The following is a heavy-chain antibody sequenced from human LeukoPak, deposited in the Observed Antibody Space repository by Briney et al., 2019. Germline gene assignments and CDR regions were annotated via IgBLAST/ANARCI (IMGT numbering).Heavy chain of an antibody. J-gene: IGHJ5*01. Sequence: GASVKVSCKASGYTFTNYDINWVRQATGQGLEWMGWMSPKSDNTGYAQKFQGRITMTRNTSISTVYMELSGLRSEDTAVYFCARGGTAKYYYSGSCYIDWFNSWGQGTLVTLSS. D-gene: IGHD3-10*01. CDR2: MSPKSDNT. V-gene: IGHV1-8*01. CDR1: GYTFTNYD. CDR3: ARGGTAKYYYSGSCYIDWFNS.